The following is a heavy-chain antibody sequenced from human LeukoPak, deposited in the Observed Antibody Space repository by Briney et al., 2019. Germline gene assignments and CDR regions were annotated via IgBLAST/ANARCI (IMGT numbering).Heavy chain of an antibody. V-gene: IGHV3-7*01. CDR1: GLTFNIYW. CDR2: IKGDGSET. J-gene: IGHJ4*02. D-gene: IGHD6-13*01. Sequence: GGSLRLSCASSGLTFNIYWMIWVRKAPGKGLEWVANIKGDGSETHYVDSVKGRFTISRDNAQNSLFLQMNSLRAEDTAVYYCAREPFAAPWDCWGQGTLVTVSS. CDR3: AREPFAAPWDC.